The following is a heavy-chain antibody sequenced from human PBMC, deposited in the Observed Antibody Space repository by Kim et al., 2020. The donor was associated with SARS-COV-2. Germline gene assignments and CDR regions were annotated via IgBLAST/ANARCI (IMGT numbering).Heavy chain of an antibody. D-gene: IGHD3-3*01. CDR3: ASLNYDLWQGNAFDI. J-gene: IGHJ3*02. CDR2: IHYTGRT. CDR1: GDSISRNYY. Sequence: SETLSLTCTVSGDSISRNYYWGWIRQPPGRGLEWIATIHYTGRTYYNLSLKSRVTISVDMSKSYFSLRLTSVTAADTAVYYCASLNYDLWQGNAFDIWSQGTVVTVSS. V-gene: IGHV4-39*02.